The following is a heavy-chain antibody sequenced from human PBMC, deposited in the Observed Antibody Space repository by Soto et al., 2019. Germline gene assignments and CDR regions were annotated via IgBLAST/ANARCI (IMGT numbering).Heavy chain of an antibody. D-gene: IGHD5-18*01. J-gene: IGHJ4*02. V-gene: IGHV3-48*03. CDR1: GFTFSTYE. CDR3: XRGAGTAMVNSIYYFDY. CDR2: ISSSGSTI. Sequence: PGGSLRLSCAASGFTFSTYEMNWVRQAPGKGLEWVSYISSSGSTIYYADSVKGRFTISRDNAKNSLYLQMNSLRAEDTAVYYCXRGAGTAMVNSIYYFDYWGQGTLVTVSS.